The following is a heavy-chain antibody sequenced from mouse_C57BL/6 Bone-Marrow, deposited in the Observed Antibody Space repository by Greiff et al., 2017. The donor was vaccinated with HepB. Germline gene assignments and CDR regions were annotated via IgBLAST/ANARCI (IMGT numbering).Heavy chain of an antibody. CDR1: GFTFSSYG. J-gene: IGHJ4*01. Sequence: EVQGVESGGDLVKPGGSLKLSCAASGFTFSSYGMSWVRQTPDKRLEWVATISSGGSYTYYPDSVKGRFTISRDNAKNTLYLQMSSLKSEDTAMYYCALPYYDAMDYWGQGTSVTVSS. V-gene: IGHV5-6*01. CDR2: ISSGGSYT. CDR3: ALPYYDAMDY.